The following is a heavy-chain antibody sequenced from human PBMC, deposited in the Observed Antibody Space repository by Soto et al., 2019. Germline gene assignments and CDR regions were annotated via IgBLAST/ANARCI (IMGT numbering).Heavy chain of an antibody. V-gene: IGHV1-69*05. J-gene: IGHJ6*02. CDR1: GGTFSSYA. CDR2: IIPIFGTA. D-gene: IGHD5-18*01. Sequence: QVQLVQSGAEVKKPGSSVKVSCKASGGTFSSYAISWVRQAPGQGLEWMGGIIPIFGTANYAQKFQGRVTSTXXEXTXXAYMELSSLRSEDTAVYYCAASRGYSYYYYYGMDVWGQGTTVTVSS. CDR3: AASRGYSYYYYYGMDV.